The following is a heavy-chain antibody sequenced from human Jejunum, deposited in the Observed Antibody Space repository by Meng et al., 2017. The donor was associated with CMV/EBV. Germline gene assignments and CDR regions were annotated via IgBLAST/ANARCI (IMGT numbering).Heavy chain of an antibody. J-gene: IGHJ6*02. CDR2: IYPSDSDT. V-gene: IGHV5-51*01. Sequence: FAGYWIGWARQMPGDGLEWMGVIYPSDSDTRYSPSFQGQVTISADESISTAYLQWGSLKASDTAVYYCATSYSRSGLYYYYGIDVWGQGATVTVSS. CDR1: FAGYW. CDR3: ATSYSRSGLYYYYGIDV. D-gene: IGHD6-6*01.